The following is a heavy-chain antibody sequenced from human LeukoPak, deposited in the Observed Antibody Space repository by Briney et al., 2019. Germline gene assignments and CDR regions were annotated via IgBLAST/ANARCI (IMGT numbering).Heavy chain of an antibody. D-gene: IGHD6-19*01. J-gene: IGHJ4*02. Sequence: PSETLSLTCTVSGGSISRSSHYWGWIRQPPGKGLEWIGSIYHSGSTYYNPSLKSRVTISVDTSKNQFSLKLSSVTAADTAVYYCARLLLAVTDRDYWGQGTLVTVSS. V-gene: IGHV4-39*01. CDR3: ARLLLAVTDRDY. CDR2: IYHSGST. CDR1: GGSISRSSHY.